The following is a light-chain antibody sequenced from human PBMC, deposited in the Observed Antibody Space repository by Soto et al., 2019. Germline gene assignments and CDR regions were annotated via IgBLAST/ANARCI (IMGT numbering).Light chain of an antibody. V-gene: IGLV7-43*01. CDR3: LLYYGGAQPVV. CDR2: GTN. CDR1: TAAVTSGHY. J-gene: IGLJ2*01. Sequence: QAVATQEPSLTVSPGGSVTLTCASRTAAVTSGHYPNWFQQKPAQAPRALIYGTNKKHSWTPARVSGSLLGGKAALTLAGVQPEDEAEYYCLLYYGGAQPVVFGGGTKLTVL.